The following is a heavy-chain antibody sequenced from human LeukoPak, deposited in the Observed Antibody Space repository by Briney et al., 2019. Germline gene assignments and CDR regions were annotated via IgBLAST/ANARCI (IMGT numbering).Heavy chain of an antibody. J-gene: IGHJ4*02. Sequence: PGWSVRLSCAASGFTFSTYWMHWVRQAPGKGLVWVSRINTDSSGTIYADSVKGRFTISRDNAKNTVYLQMNSLRVEDTAVYYCARGIVGSTMGRYWGQGTLVHVNS. V-gene: IGHV3-74*01. D-gene: IGHD1-26*01. CDR2: INTDSSGT. CDR3: ARGIVGSTMGRY. CDR1: GFTFSTYW.